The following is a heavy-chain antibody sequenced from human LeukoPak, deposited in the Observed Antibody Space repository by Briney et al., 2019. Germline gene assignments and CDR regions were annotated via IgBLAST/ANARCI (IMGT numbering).Heavy chain of an antibody. J-gene: IGHJ4*02. D-gene: IGHD6-13*01. CDR1: GFTFSDYY. V-gene: IGHV3-11*06. Sequence: GGSLRLSCAASGFTFSDYYMSWIRQAPGKGLEWVSYISSSSSYTNYADSVKGRLTISRDNAKNSLYLQMNSLRAEDTAVYYCARDSSSWCTLFPSHPFDYWGQGTLVTVSS. CDR3: ARDSSSWCTLFPSHPFDY. CDR2: ISSSSSYT.